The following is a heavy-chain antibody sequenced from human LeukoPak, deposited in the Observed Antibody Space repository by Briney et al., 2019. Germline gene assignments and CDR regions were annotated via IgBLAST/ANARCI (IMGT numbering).Heavy chain of an antibody. Sequence: GGSLRLSCAASGFTFSSYSMNWVRQAPGKGLEWVSSISSSSSYIYYADSVKGRFTISRDNAKNSLYLQMNSLRAEDTAVYYCAGAQTYGDSRLLLDCWGQGTLVTVSS. CDR3: AGAQTYGDSRLLLDC. CDR1: GFTFSSYS. V-gene: IGHV3-21*01. J-gene: IGHJ4*02. D-gene: IGHD4-17*01. CDR2: ISSSSSYI.